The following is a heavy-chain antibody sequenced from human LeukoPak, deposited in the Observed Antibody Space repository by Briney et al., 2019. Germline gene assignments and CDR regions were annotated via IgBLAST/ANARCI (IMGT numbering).Heavy chain of an antibody. CDR3: ARDKFPYYDYVWGSYRNFDY. D-gene: IGHD3-16*02. CDR2: ISSSGSTI. J-gene: IGHJ4*02. V-gene: IGHV3-11*01. CDR1: GFTFSDYY. Sequence: PGGSLRLSCAASGFTFSDYYMSWIRQAPGKGLEWVSYISSSGSTIYYADSVKGRFTIFRDNAKNSLYLQMNSLRAEDTAVYYCARDKFPYYDYVWGSYRNFDYWGQGTLVTVSS.